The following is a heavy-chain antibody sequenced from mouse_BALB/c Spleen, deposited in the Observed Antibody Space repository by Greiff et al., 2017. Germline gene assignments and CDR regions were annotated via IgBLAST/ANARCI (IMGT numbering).Heavy chain of an antibody. CDR3: AISGNYAY. Sequence: VQLKESGAELVKPGASVKLSCTASGFNIKDTYMHWVKQRPEQGLEWIGRIDPANGNTKYDPKFQGKATITADTSSNTAYLQLSSLTSEDTAVYYCAISGNYAYWGQGTLVTVSA. CDR1: GFNIKDTY. D-gene: IGHD2-1*01. J-gene: IGHJ3*01. CDR2: IDPANGNT. V-gene: IGHV14-3*02.